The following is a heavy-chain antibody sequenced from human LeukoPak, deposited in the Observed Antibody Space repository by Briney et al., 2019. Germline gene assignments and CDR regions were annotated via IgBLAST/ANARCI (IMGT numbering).Heavy chain of an antibody. CDR1: DRSISSYH. D-gene: IGHD3-22*01. J-gene: IGHJ4*02. CDR2: IYYSRSN. CDR3: ARSSDYYGGYFDY. Sequence: SVTLSLPYFVSDRSISSYHWRWVRPPPARGLEWVGYIYYSRSNNQNPSLTSQVNKSVDTHKKQFSLKLSSVTAADTAVYYCARSSDYYGGYFDYWGQGTLVTVSS. V-gene: IGHV4-59*07.